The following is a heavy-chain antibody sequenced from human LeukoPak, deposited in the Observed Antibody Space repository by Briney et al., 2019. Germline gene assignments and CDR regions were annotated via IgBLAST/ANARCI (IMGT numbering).Heavy chain of an antibody. CDR3: AKSFRGGYYYYGMDV. D-gene: IGHD3-10*01. CDR1: GFTFSSYA. J-gene: IGHJ6*02. CDR2: ISGSGGST. V-gene: IGHV3-23*01. Sequence: PGGSLRLSCAASGFTFSSYAMSWVRQAPGKGLEWVSAISGSGGSTYYADSVKGRFTISRDNSKNTLYLQMNSLRAEDTAVYYCAKSFRGGYYYYGMDVWGQGTTVTVSS.